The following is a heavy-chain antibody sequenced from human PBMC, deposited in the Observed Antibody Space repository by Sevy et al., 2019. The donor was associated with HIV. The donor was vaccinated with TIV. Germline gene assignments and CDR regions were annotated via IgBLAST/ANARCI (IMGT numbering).Heavy chain of an antibody. J-gene: IGHJ4*02. Sequence: GGSLRLSCAASGFSFSNFDMHWVRQAPGKGLEWVAVIWYDGSNDYYADSVKGRFTISRDNSKNTLYLQMNNLRAEDTAVCSCASGGMGGYWGQGTLVTVSS. CDR2: IWYDGSND. CDR3: ASGGMGGY. V-gene: IGHV3-33*01. CDR1: GFSFSNFD. D-gene: IGHD1-26*01.